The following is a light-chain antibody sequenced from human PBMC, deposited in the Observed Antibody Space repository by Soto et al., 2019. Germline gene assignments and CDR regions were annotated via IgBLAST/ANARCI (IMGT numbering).Light chain of an antibody. V-gene: IGKV1-5*01. J-gene: IGKJ5*01. CDR1: QSISSW. CDR2: AAS. Sequence: IQMTQSPSTLSASVGDRVTITCRASQSISSWLAWYQQKPGKAPKLLIYAASSLQSGVPSRFSGSGSGTDFTLTISSLQSEDFAVYYCQQYGNGPPITFGQGTRLEIK. CDR3: QQYGNGPPIT.